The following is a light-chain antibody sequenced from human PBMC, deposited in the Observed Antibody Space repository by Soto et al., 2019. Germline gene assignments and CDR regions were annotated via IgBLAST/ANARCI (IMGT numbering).Light chain of an antibody. Sequence: QSALTQPASVSGSHGQSITISCTGTSSDVGGYNYVSWYQQHPGKAPKLMIYDVSNRPSGVSNRFSGSKSGNTASLTISGLQAEDEADYYCSSYTSSSTYNYVFGTGTKLTVL. CDR3: SSYTSSSTYNYV. J-gene: IGLJ1*01. V-gene: IGLV2-14*01. CDR1: SSDVGGYNY. CDR2: DVS.